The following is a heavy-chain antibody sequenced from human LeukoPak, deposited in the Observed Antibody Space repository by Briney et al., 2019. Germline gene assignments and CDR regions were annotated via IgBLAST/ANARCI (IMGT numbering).Heavy chain of an antibody. J-gene: IGHJ4*02. D-gene: IGHD3-10*01. CDR2: IYYSGST. CDR3: AKESSEWFGNLEDY. V-gene: IGHV4-59*01. Sequence: KPSETLSLTCTVSGGSISSYYWSWIRQPPGKGLEWIGYIYYSGSTNYNPSLKSRVTISVDTSKNQFSLKLSSVTAADTAVYYCAKESSEWFGNLEDYWGQGTLVTVSS. CDR1: GGSISSYY.